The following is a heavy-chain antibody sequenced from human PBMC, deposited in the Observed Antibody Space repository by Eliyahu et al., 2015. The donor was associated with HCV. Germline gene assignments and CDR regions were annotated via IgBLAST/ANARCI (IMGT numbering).Heavy chain of an antibody. Sequence: QLQLQESGPGLVKPSETLSLTCTVPGASISTSGYYWAWIRQPPGKGLEWIGTISYPANTYYNPSLASRVAMSLDMSQNQFSLKLSSVTAADTAMYYCALGGGGYHPALWLHWGKGTLVTVAS. CDR3: ALGGGGYHPALWLH. CDR2: ISYPANT. J-gene: IGHJ4*02. CDR1: GASISTSGYY. V-gene: IGHV4-39*07. D-gene: IGHD1-26*01.